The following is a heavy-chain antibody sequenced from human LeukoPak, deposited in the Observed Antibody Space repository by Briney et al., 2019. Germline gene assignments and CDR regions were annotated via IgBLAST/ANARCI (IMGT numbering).Heavy chain of an antibody. J-gene: IGHJ4*02. V-gene: IGHV3-23*01. D-gene: IGHD4-17*01. CDR1: GFTFSSYA. Sequence: GGSLRLSRAASGFTFSSYAMSWVRQAPGKGLGWVSPISGSGSSTYSADSVKGRVTISRDNSKKTLYLKMNSLRSEDTAVYYCAKYRLRVGDFDYWGEGTLVSVCS. CDR2: ISGSGSST. CDR3: AKYRLRVGDFDY.